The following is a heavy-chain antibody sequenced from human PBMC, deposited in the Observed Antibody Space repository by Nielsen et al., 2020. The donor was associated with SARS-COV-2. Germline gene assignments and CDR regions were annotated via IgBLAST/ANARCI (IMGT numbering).Heavy chain of an antibody. J-gene: IGHJ4*02. V-gene: IGHV3-30-3*01. CDR2: ISYDGSNK. D-gene: IGHD3-10*01. CDR3: ARGGYYGSGSYSTPIDY. Sequence: GGSLRLSCAASGFTFSSYAMHWVRQAPGKGLEWVAVISYDGSNKYYADSVKGRFTISRDNSKNTLYLQMNSLRAEDTAVYYCARGGYYGSGSYSTPIDYWGQGTLVTVSS. CDR1: GFTFSSYA.